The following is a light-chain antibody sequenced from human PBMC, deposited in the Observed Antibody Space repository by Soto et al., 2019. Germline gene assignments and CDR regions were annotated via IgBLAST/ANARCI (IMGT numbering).Light chain of an antibody. V-gene: IGKV3D-20*02. Sequence: EIVVRPTPHPLSLSLGERATLSCRASQSVSNNYVAWYQQQPGQAHRLLIYDASNRATGIPARFSGSGSGTDSTLTISRLAPEDTAVYCCQAFSDSVTFGQGTRLEIK. CDR2: DAS. CDR3: QAFSDSVT. CDR1: QSVSNNY. J-gene: IGKJ5*01.